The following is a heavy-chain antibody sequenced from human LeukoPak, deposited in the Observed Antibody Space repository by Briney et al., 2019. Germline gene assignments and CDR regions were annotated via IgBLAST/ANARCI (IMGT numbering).Heavy chain of an antibody. Sequence: GASVKVSCKVSGYTLTELSMHWVRQAPGKGLEWMGGFDPEDGETIYAQKFLGRVTMTEDTSTDTAYMELSSLRSEDTAVYYCATDRPSYYDILTGRRGYYFDYWGQGTLVTVSS. D-gene: IGHD3-9*01. CDR3: ATDRPSYYDILTGRRGYYFDY. CDR1: GYTLTELS. J-gene: IGHJ4*02. V-gene: IGHV1-24*01. CDR2: FDPEDGET.